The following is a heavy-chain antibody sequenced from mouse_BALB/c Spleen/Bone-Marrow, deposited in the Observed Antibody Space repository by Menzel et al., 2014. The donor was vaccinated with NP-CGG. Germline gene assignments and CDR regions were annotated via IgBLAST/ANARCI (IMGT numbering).Heavy chain of an antibody. J-gene: IGHJ3*01. CDR1: GYTFTDYA. CDR2: ISTYSGNT. CDR3: ARAGYGSSYDWFAY. V-gene: IGHV1-67*01. D-gene: IGHD1-1*01. Sequence: QVQLQQSGPELVRPGVSVKISCKGSGYTFTDYAMHWVKQSHAKSLEWIGVISTYSGNTNYNQKFKGKAKMTVDKSSSTAYMELARLTTEDSAIYYCARAGYGSSYDWFAYWGQGTLVTVSA.